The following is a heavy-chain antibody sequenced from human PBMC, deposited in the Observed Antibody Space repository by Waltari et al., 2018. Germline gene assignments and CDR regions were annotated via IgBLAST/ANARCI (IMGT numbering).Heavy chain of an antibody. CDR2: FDPEEGET. D-gene: IGHD6-25*01. V-gene: IGHV1-24*01. CDR1: GYTLNGLS. CDR3: ATTVAAHDAFDI. Sequence: QVQLVQSGAEVKKPGASVKVSCKVSGYTLNGLSMHWVRQAPGKGLEWMGGFDPEEGETIYAQKFQGRVTMTEETSTDTAYMELSSLRSEDTAVYYCATTVAAHDAFDIWGQGTMVTVSS. J-gene: IGHJ3*02.